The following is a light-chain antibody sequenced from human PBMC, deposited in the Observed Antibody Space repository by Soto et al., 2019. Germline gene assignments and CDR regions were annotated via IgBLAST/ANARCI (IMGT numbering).Light chain of an antibody. CDR2: GNS. CDR1: RSNIGAGYD. Sequence: QSVLTQPPSVSGAPGQRVTISCTGSRSNIGAGYDVRLYQQLPGTAPKLLIYGNSNRPSGVPDRFSGSKSGTSDSLAITGLQAEDEADYYCQSYDSSLSGWVFGGGTKLTVL. V-gene: IGLV1-40*01. CDR3: QSYDSSLSGWV. J-gene: IGLJ3*02.